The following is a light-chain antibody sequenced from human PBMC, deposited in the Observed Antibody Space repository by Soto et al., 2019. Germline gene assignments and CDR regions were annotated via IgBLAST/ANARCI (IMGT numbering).Light chain of an antibody. Sequence: QSVLTQPASVSGSPGQSITISGTGSSSDIGAYNYVSWFQQYPGKAPKLIISEVSNRPSGVSNRFSGSKSGTAASLTISGLQTEDEADYFCFSFTTDRTHVFGTGTKLTVL. J-gene: IGLJ1*01. CDR2: EVS. V-gene: IGLV2-14*01. CDR3: FSFTTDRTHV. CDR1: SSDIGAYNY.